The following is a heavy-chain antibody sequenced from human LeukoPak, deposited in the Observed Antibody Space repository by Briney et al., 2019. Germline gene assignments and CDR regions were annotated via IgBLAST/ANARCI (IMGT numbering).Heavy chain of an antibody. CDR3: ARGGRLLEWLPKDY. CDR1: GFNFSSYA. V-gene: IGHV3-23*01. D-gene: IGHD3-3*01. J-gene: IGHJ4*02. CDR2: IRGIGGRT. Sequence: GGSLRLSCAASGFNFSSYAMSWVRQAPGKGLEWVSAIRGIGGRTYYADSVKGRFTISRDNSKNSLYLQMNSLRAEDTAVYYCARGGRLLEWLPKDYWGQGTLVIVSS.